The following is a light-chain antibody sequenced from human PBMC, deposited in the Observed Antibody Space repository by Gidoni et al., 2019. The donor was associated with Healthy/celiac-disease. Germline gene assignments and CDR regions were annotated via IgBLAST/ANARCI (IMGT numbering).Light chain of an antibody. Sequence: AIRMTQTPSSFSASTGDRVTITCRASQGISSYLACYQQKPGKAPNLLIYAASTLQSGVQSRFIGSGSWTDFTLTISCLQSEDFATYYCQQYYSYPRTFGQETKLEIK. J-gene: IGKJ2*01. CDR3: QQYYSYPRT. V-gene: IGKV1-8*01. CDR2: AAS. CDR1: QGISSY.